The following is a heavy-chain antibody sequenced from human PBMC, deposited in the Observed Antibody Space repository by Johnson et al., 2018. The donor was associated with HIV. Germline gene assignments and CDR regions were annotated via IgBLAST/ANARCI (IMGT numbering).Heavy chain of an antibody. J-gene: IGHJ3*02. D-gene: IGHD6-6*01. CDR2: INWNGDNT. CDR1: GFTFDDYG. CDR3: AREGRGSSSGAFDI. V-gene: IGHV3-20*04. Sequence: VQLVESGGGVIRPGGSLRLSCTASGFTFDDYGMSWVRQAPGKGLEWVSGINWNGDNTGYTDSLKGRFTISRDNSKNTLYLQMGSLRAEDMAVYYCAREGRGSSSGAFDIWGQGTMVTVSS.